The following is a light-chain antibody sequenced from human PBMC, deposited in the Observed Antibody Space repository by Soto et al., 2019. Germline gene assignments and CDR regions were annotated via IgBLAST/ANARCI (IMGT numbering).Light chain of an antibody. CDR3: CSYADTSTFWVV. V-gene: IGLV2-23*03. J-gene: IGLJ3*02. CDR2: EGT. CDR1: SSDFGGYNV. Sequence: QSALTQPASVSGSPGQSITISCSGTSSDFGGYNVVSWYQQHPGKAPKLLIYEGTKRPSGVSNRFSGSKSGNAASLTISGLQTEDEADYYCCSYADTSTFWVVFGGGTKVTVL.